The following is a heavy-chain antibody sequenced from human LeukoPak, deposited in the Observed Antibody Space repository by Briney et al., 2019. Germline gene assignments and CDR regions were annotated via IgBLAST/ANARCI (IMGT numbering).Heavy chain of an antibody. CDR1: GESFSAYY. Sequence: PSETLSLTCAVYGESFSAYYWSWIRQPPGKGLEWIGEIDHSGSTNYNPSLKSRVTISIDTSENQFSLKLSSVTAADTAVYYCARSSSGPDYWGRGTLVTVSS. J-gene: IGHJ4*02. D-gene: IGHD3-22*01. CDR2: IDHSGST. CDR3: ARSSSGPDY. V-gene: IGHV4-34*01.